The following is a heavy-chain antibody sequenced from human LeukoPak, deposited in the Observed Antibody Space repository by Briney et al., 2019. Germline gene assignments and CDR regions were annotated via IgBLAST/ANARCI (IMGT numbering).Heavy chain of an antibody. Sequence: GGSLRLSCAASGFTFSDYAMHWVRQAPGKGLEWVAVISKDGSDKYYPGSVKGRFTISRDNSKNTLYLQMNSLRAEDTAVYYCAKDWSWTFDYWGQGTLVTVSS. D-gene: IGHD2-8*02. V-gene: IGHV3-30-3*01. CDR1: GFTFSDYA. CDR3: AKDWSWTFDY. J-gene: IGHJ4*02. CDR2: ISKDGSDK.